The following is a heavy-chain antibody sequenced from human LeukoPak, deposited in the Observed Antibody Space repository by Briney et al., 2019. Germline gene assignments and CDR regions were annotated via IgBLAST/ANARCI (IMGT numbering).Heavy chain of an antibody. CDR3: ARVVGVVRSYYYYYMDV. D-gene: IGHD3-3*01. CDR2: IYYSGST. CDR1: GGSISSGDYY. Sequence: SQTLSLTCTVSGGSISSGDYYWSWIRQPPGKGLEWIGYIYYSGSTYYNPSLKSRVTISVDTSKNQFSLKLSSVTAADTAVYYCARVVGVVRSYYYYYMDVWGKGTTVTVSS. V-gene: IGHV4-30-4*08. J-gene: IGHJ6*03.